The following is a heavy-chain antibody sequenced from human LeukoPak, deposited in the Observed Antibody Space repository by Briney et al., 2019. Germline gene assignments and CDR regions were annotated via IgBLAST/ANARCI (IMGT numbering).Heavy chain of an antibody. CDR1: GFTFSSYN. Sequence: GGSLRLSCAASGFTFSSYNMNWVRQAPGKGLEWVSYISSSSSTIFYADSVKGRFTISRDNAKKSLYLQMNSLRAEDTAVYYCARPKKYSSSSPFDYWGQGTLVTVSS. J-gene: IGHJ4*02. V-gene: IGHV3-48*01. CDR3: ARPKKYSSSSPFDY. CDR2: ISSSSSTI. D-gene: IGHD6-6*01.